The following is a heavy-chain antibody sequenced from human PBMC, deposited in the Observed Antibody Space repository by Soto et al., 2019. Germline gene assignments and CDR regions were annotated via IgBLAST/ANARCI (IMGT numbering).Heavy chain of an antibody. CDR3: ARSDGSGYYMDY. V-gene: IGHV4-34*01. CDR1: GGSFSGYF. Sequence: SETLSLTCAVYGGSFSGYFWSWIRQSPGKGLEWIGEIYHSGITNYNPSLKSRVTISVDTSKNQFSLKLSSVTAADTAVYYCARSDGSGYYMDYWGQGPLVTVSS. J-gene: IGHJ4*02. CDR2: IYHSGIT. D-gene: IGHD3-3*01.